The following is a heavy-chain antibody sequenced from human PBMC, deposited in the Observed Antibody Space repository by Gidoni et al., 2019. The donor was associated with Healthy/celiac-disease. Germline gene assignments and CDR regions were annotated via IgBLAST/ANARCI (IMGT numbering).Heavy chain of an antibody. J-gene: IGHJ4*02. D-gene: IGHD3-10*01. V-gene: IGHV4-4*02. CDR3: ARVAARGSRLGSFDY. CDR1: GGSIRSSNW. Sequence: QVQLQESGPGLVKPSGTLSLTCAVSGGSIRSSNWWRWVRQPPGKGLEWIGEMYHSGSTNYNPSLKSRVTISVDKSKNQFSLKLSSVTAADTAVYYCARVAARGSRLGSFDYWGQGTLVTVSS. CDR2: MYHSGST.